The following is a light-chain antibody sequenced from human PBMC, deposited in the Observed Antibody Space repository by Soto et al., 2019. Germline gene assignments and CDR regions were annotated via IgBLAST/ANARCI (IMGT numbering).Light chain of an antibody. V-gene: IGKV3-20*01. J-gene: IGKJ5*01. CDR3: QQYDTSPIT. CDR2: GAS. Sequence: EIVLTQSPGILSLSPGERATLSCRASQSVSSDFLAWYQQKPGQAPRLLIYGASTRATGIPDRFSGSGSETDFSLNISRLEPEDVALYYCQQYDTSPITFGQGTRLQIK. CDR1: QSVSSDF.